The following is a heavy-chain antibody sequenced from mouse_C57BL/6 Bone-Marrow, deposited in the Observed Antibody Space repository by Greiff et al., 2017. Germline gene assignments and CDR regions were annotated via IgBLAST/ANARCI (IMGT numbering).Heavy chain of an antibody. Sequence: VKLMESGAELVRPGTSVKVSCKASGYAFTNYLIEWVKQRPGQGLEWIGVINPGSGGTNYNEKFKGKATLTADKSSSTAYMQLSSLTSEDSAVYFCARVDDEYDVGWFAYWGQGTLVTVSA. J-gene: IGHJ3*01. D-gene: IGHD2-4*01. CDR3: ARVDDEYDVGWFAY. CDR1: GYAFTNYL. V-gene: IGHV1-54*01. CDR2: INPGSGGT.